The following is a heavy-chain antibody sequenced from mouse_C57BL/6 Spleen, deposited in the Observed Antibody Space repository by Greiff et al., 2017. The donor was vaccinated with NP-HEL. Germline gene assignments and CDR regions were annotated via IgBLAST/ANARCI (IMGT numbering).Heavy chain of an antibody. D-gene: IGHD1-1*01. CDR2: INPGSGGT. CDR1: GYAFTNYL. V-gene: IGHV1-54*01. CDR3: ARGGYGSSGDYFDY. J-gene: IGHJ2*01. Sequence: VQLVESGAELVRPGTSVKVSCKASGYAFTNYLIEWVKQRPGQGLEWIGVINPGSGGTNYNEKFKGKATLTADKSSSTAYMQLSSLTSEDSAVYFCARGGYGSSGDYFDYWGQGTTLTVSS.